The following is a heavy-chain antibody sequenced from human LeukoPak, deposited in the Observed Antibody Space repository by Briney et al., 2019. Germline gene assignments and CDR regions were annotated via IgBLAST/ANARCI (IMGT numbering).Heavy chain of an antibody. V-gene: IGHV1-69*01. CDR1: GGTFNSYA. Sequence: ASVKVSCKDSGGTFNSYAISWVRQAPGQGLEWMGGIIPIFGTANYAQKFQGRVTITADESTSTAFMELSSLRSEDTAVYYCATSTLGSITGTTWWDYWGQGTLVTVSS. CDR3: ATSTLGSITGTTWWDY. D-gene: IGHD1-7*01. CDR2: IIPIFGTA. J-gene: IGHJ4*02.